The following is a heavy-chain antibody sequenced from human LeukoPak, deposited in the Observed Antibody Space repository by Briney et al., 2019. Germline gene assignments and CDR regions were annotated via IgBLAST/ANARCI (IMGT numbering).Heavy chain of an antibody. CDR1: GFTFSSYW. J-gene: IGHJ4*02. Sequence: GGSLRLSCAASGFTFSSYWMHWVRQAPGKGLVWVSRINTDGSSTSYANSVKGRFSISRDNARNTLYLQMSSLRAEDTAVYYCARNYGDYDYWGQGTLVTVSS. D-gene: IGHD4-17*01. CDR2: INTDGSST. CDR3: ARNYGDYDY. V-gene: IGHV3-74*01.